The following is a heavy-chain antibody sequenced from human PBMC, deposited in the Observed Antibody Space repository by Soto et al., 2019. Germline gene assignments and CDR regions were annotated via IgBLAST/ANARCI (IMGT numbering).Heavy chain of an antibody. D-gene: IGHD3-3*02. Sequence: SLRLSCASSGFTFSSYAMHCVRHAPGKWLELVAVISYGGSNKYYADSVKGRFTISRDNSKNTRYLQMNSLRAEDTAVYYCASHFPSTTHFRSGYFNMSYYYGRGVCDRMHRVTVSS. V-gene: IGHV3-30-3*01. CDR2: ISYGGSNK. CDR3: ASHFPSTTHFRSGYFNMSYYYGRGV. CDR1: GFTFSSYA. J-gene: IGHJ6*04.